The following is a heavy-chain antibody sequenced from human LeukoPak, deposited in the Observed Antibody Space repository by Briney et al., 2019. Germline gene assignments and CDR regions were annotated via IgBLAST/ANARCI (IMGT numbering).Heavy chain of an antibody. Sequence: GASVKVSCKASGGTFSNYAISWVRQAPGQGLEWMGGIIPLFGSADYAQKFQGRVTFTADESTSTAYLQWSSLKASDTAMYYCARRPPGGYENAFDIWGQGTMVAVSS. D-gene: IGHD5-12*01. V-gene: IGHV1-69*13. J-gene: IGHJ3*02. CDR2: IIPLFGSA. CDR1: GGTFSNYA. CDR3: ARRPPGGYENAFDI.